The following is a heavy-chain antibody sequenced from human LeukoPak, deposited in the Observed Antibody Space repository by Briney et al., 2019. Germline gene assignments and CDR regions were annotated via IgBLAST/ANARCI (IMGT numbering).Heavy chain of an antibody. D-gene: IGHD2-8*01. Sequence: GGSLRLSCAASGFTFSDYYMSWVRQAPGKGLEWVSYISSSGSTIYYADSVKGRFTISRDNAKNSLYLQMNSLRAEDTAVYYCARGGMLFYYYYMDVWGKGTTVTISS. V-gene: IGHV3-11*01. CDR3: ARGGMLFYYYYMDV. J-gene: IGHJ6*03. CDR2: ISSSGSTI. CDR1: GFTFSDYY.